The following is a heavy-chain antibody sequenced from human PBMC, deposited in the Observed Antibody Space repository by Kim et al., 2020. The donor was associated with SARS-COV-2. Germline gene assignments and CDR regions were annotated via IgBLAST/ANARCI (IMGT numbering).Heavy chain of an antibody. CDR1: GASISDNY. CDR2: MYISGTT. J-gene: IGHJ4*02. Sequence: SETLSLTCTVSGASISDNYWTWIRQPAGKGLEWIWRMYISGTTNYNPSLKGRVTISLDTSKNQFSLQLTSVTAADTAAYYCARVATSPRKPIDYWGQGIL. CDR3: ARVATSPRKPIDY. V-gene: IGHV4-4*07.